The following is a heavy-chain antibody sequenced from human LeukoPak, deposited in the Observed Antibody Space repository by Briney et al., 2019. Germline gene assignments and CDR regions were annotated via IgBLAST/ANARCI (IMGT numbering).Heavy chain of an antibody. CDR2: INPSGGST. V-gene: IGHV1-46*01. Sequence: ASVKVSCKASGYTFTSYFMHWVRQAPGQGLEWMGIINPSGGSTSYAQKFQGRVTMTRDMSTSTVYMELSSLRSEDTAVYYCASSHPLGSNNDYYTPFDYWGQGTLVTVSS. CDR3: ASSHPLGSNNDYYTPFDY. J-gene: IGHJ4*02. D-gene: IGHD3-3*01. CDR1: GYTFTSYF.